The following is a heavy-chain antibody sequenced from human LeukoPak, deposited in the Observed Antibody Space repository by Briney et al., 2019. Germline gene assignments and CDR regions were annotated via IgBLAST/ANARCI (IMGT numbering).Heavy chain of an antibody. Sequence: ASVKVSCTASGGTFSSYAISWVRQAPGQGLEWMGGIIPIFGTANYAQKFQGRVTITADKSTSTAYMELSSLRSEDTAVYYCARDQRARTRVAARGYYYYGMDVWGKGTTVTVSS. CDR3: ARDQRARTRVAARGYYYYGMDV. CDR1: GGTFSSYA. V-gene: IGHV1-69*06. J-gene: IGHJ6*04. CDR2: IIPIFGTA. D-gene: IGHD2-15*01.